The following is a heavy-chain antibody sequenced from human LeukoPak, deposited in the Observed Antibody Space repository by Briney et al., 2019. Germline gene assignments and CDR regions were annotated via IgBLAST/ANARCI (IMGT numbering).Heavy chain of an antibody. CDR1: GGSISSGSYY. D-gene: IGHD3-3*01. V-gene: IGHV4-61*02. J-gene: IGHJ3*02. CDR2: IYTSGST. CDR3: ARGLLTIFGVVIHHDAFDI. Sequence: PSETLSLTCTVSGGSISSGSYYWSWIRQPAGKGLEWIGRIYTSGSTNYNPSLKSRVTISVDTSKNQFSLKLSSVTAADTAVYYCARGLLTIFGVVIHHDAFDIWGQGTMVTVSS.